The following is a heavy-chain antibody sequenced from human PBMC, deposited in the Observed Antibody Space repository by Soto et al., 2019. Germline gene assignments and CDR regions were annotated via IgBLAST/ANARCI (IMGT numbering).Heavy chain of an antibody. Sequence: SVKVSCKASGGTFSSYTISWVRQAPGQGLEWMGRIIPILGIANYAQKFQGRVTITADKSTSTAYMELSSLRSEDTAVYYCARDRGQPPNYYYHHMDVWGKGTTVTVSS. V-gene: IGHV1-69*04. J-gene: IGHJ6*03. CDR1: GGTFSSYT. CDR3: ARDRGQPPNYYYHHMDV. D-gene: IGHD1-26*01. CDR2: IIPILGIA.